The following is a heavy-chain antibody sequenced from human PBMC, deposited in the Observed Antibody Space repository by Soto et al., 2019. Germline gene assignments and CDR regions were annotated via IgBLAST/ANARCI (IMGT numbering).Heavy chain of an antibody. V-gene: IGHV3-64*01. CDR1: GFMFSNHG. CDR2: ISSNGGST. Sequence: AGGSLRLSCAASGFMFSNHGMHWVRQAPGKGLEYVSAISSNGGSTYYANSVKGRFTISRDNSKNTLYLQMGSLRAEDMAVYYCARQWLDSYYFDYWGQGTLVTVAS. CDR3: ARQWLDSYYFDY. D-gene: IGHD6-19*01. J-gene: IGHJ4*02.